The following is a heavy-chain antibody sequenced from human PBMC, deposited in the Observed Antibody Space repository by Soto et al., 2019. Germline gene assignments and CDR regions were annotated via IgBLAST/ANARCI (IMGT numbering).Heavy chain of an antibody. V-gene: IGHV3-23*01. CDR3: AKRYCSSTSCSGSYYYYGMDV. J-gene: IGHJ6*02. Sequence: SLRLSCAASGFTFSNSAMSWVRQAPGKGLEWVSSIGGNTGNTYYADSVKGRFTISRDNPKNTLYLQMNSLRAEDTAVYYCAKRYCSSTSCSGSYYYYGMDVWGQGTTVTVSS. CDR1: GFTFSNSA. D-gene: IGHD2-2*01. CDR2: IGGNTGNT.